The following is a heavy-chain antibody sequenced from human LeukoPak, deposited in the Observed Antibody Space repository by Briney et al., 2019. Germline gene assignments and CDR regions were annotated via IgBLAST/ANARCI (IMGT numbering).Heavy chain of an antibody. D-gene: IGHD3-10*01. V-gene: IGHV3-7*04. CDR3: ARGITMVRGGTYYYYYMDV. CDR2: IKQDGSEK. Sequence: GGSLRLSCAASGFTFDDYDMSWVRQAPGKGLEWVANIKQDGSEKYYVDSVKGRFTISRDNAKNSLYLQMNSLRAEDTAVYYCARGITMVRGGTYYYYYMDVWGKGTTVTISS. J-gene: IGHJ6*03. CDR1: GFTFDDYD.